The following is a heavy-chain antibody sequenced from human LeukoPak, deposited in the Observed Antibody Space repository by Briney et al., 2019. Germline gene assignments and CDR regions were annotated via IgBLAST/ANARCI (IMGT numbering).Heavy chain of an antibody. J-gene: IGHJ4*02. CDR1: GYTLTGYY. Sequence: ASVKVSCKASGYTLTGYYMHWVRQAPGQGLEWMGWINPNSGGTNYAQKFQGWVTMTRDTSISTAYMELSRLRSDDTAVYYCARGSRSSWYRYFDYWGQGTLVTVSS. D-gene: IGHD6-13*01. V-gene: IGHV1-2*04. CDR2: INPNSGGT. CDR3: ARGSRSSWYRYFDY.